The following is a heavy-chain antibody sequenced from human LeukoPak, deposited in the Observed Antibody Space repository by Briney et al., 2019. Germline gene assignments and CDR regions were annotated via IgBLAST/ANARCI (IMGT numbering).Heavy chain of an antibody. CDR2: IYTSGST. J-gene: IGHJ3*02. V-gene: IGHV4-61*02. CDR3: ARDVGLDAFDI. Sequence: SETLSLTRTVSGGSISSGSYYWSWIRQPAGKGLECIGRIYTSGSTNCNPSLKSRVTISVDTSKNQFSLKLGSVTAADTAVYYCARDVGLDAFDIWGQGTMVTVSS. CDR1: GGSISSGSYY.